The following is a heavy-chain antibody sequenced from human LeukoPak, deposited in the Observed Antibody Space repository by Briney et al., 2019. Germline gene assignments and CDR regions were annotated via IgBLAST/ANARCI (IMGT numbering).Heavy chain of an antibody. CDR1: GFTFSSYA. J-gene: IGHJ4*02. CDR3: ARDADYGDSLYYFDY. D-gene: IGHD4-17*01. V-gene: IGHV3-30-3*01. CDR2: ISYDGSNK. Sequence: GGSLRLSCAASGFTFSSYAMHWVRQAPGKGLEWVAVISYDGSNKYYADSVKGRFTISRDNSKNTLYLQMNSLRAEDTAVYYCARDADYGDSLYYFDYWGQGTLVTVSS.